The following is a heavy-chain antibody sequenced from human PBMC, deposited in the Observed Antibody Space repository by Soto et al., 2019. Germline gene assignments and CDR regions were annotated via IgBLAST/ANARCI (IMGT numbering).Heavy chain of an antibody. CDR1: GFTFSNYG. Sequence: GGSLRLSCAASGFTFSNYGMHWVRQAPGRGLEWVAIIWHDGNNKYYADSVRGRFIISRDNSKNRLYLQMNSLRAEDTAVYYCASDLVGASDSYGLDVWGQGTPVTVSS. CDR2: IWHDGNNK. D-gene: IGHD1-26*01. J-gene: IGHJ6*02. CDR3: ASDLVGASDSYGLDV. V-gene: IGHV3-33*01.